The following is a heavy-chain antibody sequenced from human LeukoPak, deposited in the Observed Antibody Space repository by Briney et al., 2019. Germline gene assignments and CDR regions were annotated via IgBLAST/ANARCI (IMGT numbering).Heavy chain of an antibody. CDR3: ARDSYGSGSYYRIDY. Sequence: GGSLRLSCAASGFTFSSFSMNWVRQAPGKGLEWVSYISSSSSTIYYADSVKGRFTISRDNTKNSLYLQMNSLRAEDTAVYYCARDSYGSGSYYRIDYWGQGTLVTVSS. CDR2: ISSSSSTI. V-gene: IGHV3-48*04. CDR1: GFTFSSFS. D-gene: IGHD3-10*01. J-gene: IGHJ4*02.